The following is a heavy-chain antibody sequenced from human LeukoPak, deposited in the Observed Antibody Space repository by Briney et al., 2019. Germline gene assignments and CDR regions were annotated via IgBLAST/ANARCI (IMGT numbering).Heavy chain of an antibody. CDR2: ISSSSSYI. J-gene: IGHJ3*02. CDR3: ARGKAAVSGDTFDI. CDR1: GFTFSSYS. V-gene: IGHV3-21*01. Sequence: GGSLRLSCAASGFTFSSYSMNWVRQAPGKGLEWVSSISSSSSYIYYADSVKGRFTISRDNAKTSLYLQMNSLRAEDTAVYYCARGKAAVSGDTFDIWGQGTMVTVSS. D-gene: IGHD6-19*01.